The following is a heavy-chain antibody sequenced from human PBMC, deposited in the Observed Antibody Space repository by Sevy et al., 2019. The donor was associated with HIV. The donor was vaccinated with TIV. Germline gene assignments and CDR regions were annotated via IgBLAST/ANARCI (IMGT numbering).Heavy chain of an antibody. CDR3: ARKYDSSGYFDY. V-gene: IGHV3-23*01. Sequence: GGSLRLSCAASGFTFRNYAMNWVRQAPGKGLEWVSGISGTGGSGDKTHYADSVKGRFTISRDDSKNSLYLQLNTLRAEDTAIYYCARKYDSSGYFDYWGQGTLVTVSS. D-gene: IGHD3-22*01. J-gene: IGHJ4*02. CDR2: ISGTGGSGDKT. CDR1: GFTFRNYA.